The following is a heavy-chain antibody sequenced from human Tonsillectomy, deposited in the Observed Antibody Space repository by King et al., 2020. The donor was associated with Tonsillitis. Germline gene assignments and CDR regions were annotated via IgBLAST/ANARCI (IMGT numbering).Heavy chain of an antibody. J-gene: IGHJ4*02. Sequence: VQLVESGGGVVQPGKSLRLSCAASGFTFSSYTMHWVRQAPGKGLEWVAVISYDGNNKYYAASVEGRFTISRDNSKNTLYLQLNNLRAEDTALYYCARQPVTSGTYYFDYWGQGTLVTVSS. D-gene: IGHD4-17*01. V-gene: IGHV3-30*04. CDR2: ISYDGNNK. CDR3: ARQPVTSGTYYFDY. CDR1: GFTFSSYT.